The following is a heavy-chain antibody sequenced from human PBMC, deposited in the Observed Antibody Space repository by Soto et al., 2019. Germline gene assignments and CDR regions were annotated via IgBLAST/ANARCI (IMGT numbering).Heavy chain of an antibody. Sequence: QVQVVESGGGVVQPGRSLRLSCAASGFTFSRYAIHWVRQAPGKGLEWVAGISRDGTNKYYVDSVKGRFTISRDNSRNTLYLQMNSLRHEDAAVYYCARSRGGAVADCFDFWGQGALVTVSS. D-gene: IGHD2-21*01. CDR2: ISRDGTNK. CDR3: ARSRGGAVADCFDF. CDR1: GFTFSRYA. J-gene: IGHJ4*02. V-gene: IGHV3-30*04.